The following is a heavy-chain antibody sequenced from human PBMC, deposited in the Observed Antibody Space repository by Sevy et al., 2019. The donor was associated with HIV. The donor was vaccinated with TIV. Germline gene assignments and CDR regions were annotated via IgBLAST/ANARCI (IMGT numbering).Heavy chain of an antibody. Sequence: SETLSLTCTVSNGSISNYYWSWIRQPPGKGLEGIGHISYSGSTNYNPSLKSRVTISVHTSKNQFSLKLSFVTAADTAVYYCARVTRSCLGDRCYSGWFDPWGQGTLVTVPS. J-gene: IGHJ5*02. CDR2: ISYSGST. CDR1: NGSISNYY. CDR3: ARVTRSCLGDRCYSGWFDP. D-gene: IGHD2-15*01. V-gene: IGHV4-59*13.